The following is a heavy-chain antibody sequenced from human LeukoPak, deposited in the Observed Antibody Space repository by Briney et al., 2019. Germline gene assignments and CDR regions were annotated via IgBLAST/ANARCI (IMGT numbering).Heavy chain of an antibody. CDR2: IYHSGST. V-gene: IGHV4-4*02. J-gene: IGHJ4*02. D-gene: IGHD1-1*01. Sequence: SETLSLTCAVSGGSISSGNWWSWVRQPPGKGLEWIGEIYHSGSTNYNPSLKSRVTISADKSKNQFSLKLTAVTAADTAVYYCARIGNYYFDYWGQGTLVTVSS. CDR1: GGSISSGNW. CDR3: ARIGNYYFDY.